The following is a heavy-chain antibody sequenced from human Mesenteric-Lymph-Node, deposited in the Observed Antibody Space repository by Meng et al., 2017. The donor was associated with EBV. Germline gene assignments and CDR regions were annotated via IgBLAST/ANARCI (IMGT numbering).Heavy chain of an antibody. Sequence: QVQVVQSGAEVKKTGASLKVSCKETGYTFTSYYMHWVRQAPGQGLEYMGIIDPTNGYTRFPQKFQGRVTMTRDTSTSTVYMYVSSLRSEDTAIYYCARGYSYGYADYWGPGTLVTVSS. D-gene: IGHD5-18*01. V-gene: IGHV1-46*01. J-gene: IGHJ4*02. CDR2: IDPTNGYT. CDR1: GYTFTSYY. CDR3: ARGYSYGYADY.